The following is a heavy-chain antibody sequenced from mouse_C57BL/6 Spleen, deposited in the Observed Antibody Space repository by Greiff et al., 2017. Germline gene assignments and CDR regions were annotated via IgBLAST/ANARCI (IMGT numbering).Heavy chain of an antibody. CDR1: GYTFTSYW. V-gene: IGHV1-74*01. Sequence: QVQLQQPGAELVKPGASVKVSCKASGYTFTSYWMHWVKQRPGQGLEWIGRIHPSGSDTNYNQKFKGKATLTVDKSSSTAYMQLSSLTSEDSAVYYCAISYDGYYLFAYWGQGTLVTVAA. CDR3: AISYDGYYLFAY. D-gene: IGHD2-3*01. CDR2: IHPSGSDT. J-gene: IGHJ3*01.